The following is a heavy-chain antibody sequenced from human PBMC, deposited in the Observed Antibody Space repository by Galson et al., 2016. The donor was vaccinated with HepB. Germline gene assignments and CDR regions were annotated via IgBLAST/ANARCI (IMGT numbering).Heavy chain of an antibody. Sequence: SLRLSCAASGFTFSTYAMSWVRQAPGKGLEVVSSISRSGDSTDYADSMKGRFTISRDNSKNTLSLQMNSLTADDTAIYYCVQGSTAPAVWGKGTTVTVSS. V-gene: IGHV3-23*01. CDR2: ISRSGDST. CDR3: VQGSTAPAV. J-gene: IGHJ6*04. CDR1: GFTFSTYA. D-gene: IGHD2-2*01.